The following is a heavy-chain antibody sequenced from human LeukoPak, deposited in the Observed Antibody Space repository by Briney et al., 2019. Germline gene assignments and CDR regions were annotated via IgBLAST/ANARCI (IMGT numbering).Heavy chain of an antibody. CDR2: IYPGDSDT. V-gene: IGHV5-51*01. CDR1: GYSFTSYW. Sequence: GESLKISCKGSGYSFTSYWIGWVRQMPGKGLEWMGIIYPGDSDTRYSPSFQGQVTISADKSISTAYLQWSSLKASDTAMYYCARAGEEMDTAMVIAYWGQGTLVTVSS. CDR3: ARAGEEMDTAMVIAY. J-gene: IGHJ4*02. D-gene: IGHD5-18*01.